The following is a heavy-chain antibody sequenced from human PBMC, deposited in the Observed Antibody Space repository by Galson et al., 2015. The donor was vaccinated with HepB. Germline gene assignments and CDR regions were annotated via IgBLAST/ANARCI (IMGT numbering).Heavy chain of an antibody. D-gene: IGHD1-14*01. CDR3: TTTVRPEDFVDY. CDR2: IKSRTFGGTA. CDR1: GFTFSDAW. Sequence: SLRLSCAASGFTFSDAWMSWVRQAPGKGLEWVGRIKSRTFGGTADYGTPVKGRFTISRDDSKHTLSLLMNSLKTEDRAVYYCTTTVRPEDFVDYWGQGSPVTVSS. V-gene: IGHV3-15*01. J-gene: IGHJ4*02.